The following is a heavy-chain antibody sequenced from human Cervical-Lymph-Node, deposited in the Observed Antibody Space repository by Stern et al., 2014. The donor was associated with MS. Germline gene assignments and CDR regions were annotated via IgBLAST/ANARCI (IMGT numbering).Heavy chain of an antibody. CDR1: GYTFTGYY. J-gene: IGHJ4*02. CDR2: ISPNNGGT. CDR3: ARDRSGSDYDY. D-gene: IGHD1-26*01. V-gene: IGHV1-2*06. Sequence: VQLVQSGAEVKKPGASVKVSCKASGYTFTGYYMHWVRQAPGQGLEWMGRISPNNGGTNYAQTFQGRVTMTRDTSISTAYMELSRLRSDDTAVYYCARDRSGSDYDYWGQGTLVTVSS.